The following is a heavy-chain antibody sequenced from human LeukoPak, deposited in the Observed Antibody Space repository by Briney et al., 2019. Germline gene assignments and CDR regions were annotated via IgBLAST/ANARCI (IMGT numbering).Heavy chain of an antibody. CDR1: GGSISSHY. CDR2: IYYSGST. CDR3: ARGDGFWSGYSRYYYYMDV. Sequence: PSETLSLTCTVSGGSISSHYWSWIRQPPGKGLEWIGYIYYSGSTNYNPSLKSRVTISVDTSKNQFSLKLSSVTAADTAVYYCARGDGFWSGYSRYYYYMDVWGKGTTVTVSS. D-gene: IGHD3-3*01. J-gene: IGHJ6*03. V-gene: IGHV4-59*11.